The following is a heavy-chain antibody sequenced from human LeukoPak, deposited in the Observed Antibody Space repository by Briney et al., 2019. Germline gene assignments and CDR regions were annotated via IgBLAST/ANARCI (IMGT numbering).Heavy chain of an antibody. CDR2: INPNSGGT. CDR1: GYTFTGYY. CDR3: ARGSYCSSTSCYTFDY. D-gene: IGHD2-2*02. J-gene: IGHJ4*02. Sequence: ASVKVSCKASGYTFTGYYMHWVRQAPGQGLEWMGWINPNSGGTNYGQKFQGRVTMTRDTSISTAYMELSRLRSDDTAVYYCARGSYCSSTSCYTFDYWGQGTLVTVSS. V-gene: IGHV1-2*02.